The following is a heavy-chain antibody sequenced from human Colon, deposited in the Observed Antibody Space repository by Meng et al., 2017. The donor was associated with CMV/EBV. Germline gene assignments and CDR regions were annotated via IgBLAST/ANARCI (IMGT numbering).Heavy chain of an antibody. CDR1: GGSFSHYY. CDR3: AGGSSQAWELLHY. CDR2: ITQSGIT. V-gene: IGHV4-34*01. Sequence: QEHLPQWGAGLLKPSEPLSLHCAVYGGSFSHYYWSWIRQSPGKGLEWIGEITQSGITNYNPSLKSRVIISIDTSNNQFSLKLTSVTVADTAVYYCAGGSSQAWELLHYWGQGSLVTVSS. D-gene: IGHD1-26*01. J-gene: IGHJ4*02.